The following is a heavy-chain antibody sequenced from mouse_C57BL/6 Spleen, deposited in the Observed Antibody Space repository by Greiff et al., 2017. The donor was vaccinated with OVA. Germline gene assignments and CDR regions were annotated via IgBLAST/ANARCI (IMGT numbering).Heavy chain of an antibody. V-gene: IGHV1-69*01. CDR1: GYTFTSYW. Sequence: VQLQQPGAELVMPGASVKLSCKASGYTFTSYWMHWVKQRPGQGLEWIGEIDPSDSSTNYNQKFKGKSTLTVDKSSSTAYMQLSSLTSEDSAVYYCARKDWEGGDYGGQGTTLTVSS. CDR2: IDPSDSST. D-gene: IGHD4-1*01. CDR3: ARKDWEGGDY. J-gene: IGHJ2*01.